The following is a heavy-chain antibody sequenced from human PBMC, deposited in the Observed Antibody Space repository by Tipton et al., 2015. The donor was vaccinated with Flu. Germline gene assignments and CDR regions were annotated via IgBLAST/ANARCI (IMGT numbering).Heavy chain of an antibody. CDR1: GDSITSGNYF. Sequence: TLSLTCTVSGDSITSGNYFWNWIRQPAGKGLEWIGRIHTSGTTYYKPSLKSRVTISVDTSKNQFYLEMRSVTAADMAVYYCARRDFTNYVSDPKNWFDRWGQGTTVTVSS. J-gene: IGHJ5*01. CDR3: ARRDFTNYVSDPKNWFDR. CDR2: IHTSGTT. V-gene: IGHV4-61*02. D-gene: IGHD4-11*01.